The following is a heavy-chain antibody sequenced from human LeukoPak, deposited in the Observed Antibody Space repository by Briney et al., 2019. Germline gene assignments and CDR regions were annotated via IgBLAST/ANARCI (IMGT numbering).Heavy chain of an antibody. D-gene: IGHD4-17*01. J-gene: IGHJ5*02. Sequence: PSETLSLTCAVSGGSISSSSYYWGWIRQPPGKGLEWIGSIYYSGSTYYNPSLKSRVTISVDTSKNQFSLKLSSVTAADTAVYYCAGRWGYYGDRFDPWGQGTLVTVSS. CDR2: IYYSGST. V-gene: IGHV4-39*01. CDR1: GGSISSSSYY. CDR3: AGRWGYYGDRFDP.